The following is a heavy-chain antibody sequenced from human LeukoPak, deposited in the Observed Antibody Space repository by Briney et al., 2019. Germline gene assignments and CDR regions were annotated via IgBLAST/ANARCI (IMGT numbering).Heavy chain of an antibody. CDR1: GGTFSSYA. Sequence: GASVKVSCKASGGTFSSYAISWVRQAPGQGLEWMGGIIPIFGTANYAQKFQGRVTITADESTSTAYMELSSLRSEDTAVYYCARSTVVTLYYYYYYYMDLWGKGTTVTVSS. D-gene: IGHD4-23*01. CDR3: ARSTVVTLYYYYYYYMDL. CDR2: IIPIFGTA. V-gene: IGHV1-69*13. J-gene: IGHJ6*03.